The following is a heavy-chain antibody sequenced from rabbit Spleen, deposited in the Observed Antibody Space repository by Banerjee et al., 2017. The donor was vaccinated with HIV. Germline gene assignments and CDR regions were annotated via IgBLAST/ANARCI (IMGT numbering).Heavy chain of an antibody. Sequence: QEQLVESGGDLVQPEGSLTLTCKASGVSFSISSYMCWVRQAPGKGLEWIACIDAGSSGFTYFATWAKGRFTISKTSSTTVTLQMTSLTAADTATYFCARDGTGGSYFALWGPGTLVTVS. CDR2: IDAGSSGFT. CDR1: GVSFSISSY. D-gene: IGHD8-1*01. V-gene: IGHV1S45*01. J-gene: IGHJ4*01. CDR3: ARDGTGGSYFAL.